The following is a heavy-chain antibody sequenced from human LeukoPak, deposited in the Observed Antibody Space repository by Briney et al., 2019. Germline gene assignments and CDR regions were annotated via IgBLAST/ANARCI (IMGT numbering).Heavy chain of an antibody. V-gene: IGHV4-39*01. Sequence: SETLSLTCSVSGGDFNNSRFYWGWVRQVPDKGLEWLGTVYYSGRTYYNPSVTSRITISVDTSRNEFSLRLASVTVTDTAVFFCARHKGGGMYSFDSWGQGILVTASS. CDR3: ARHKGGGMYSFDS. CDR1: GGDFNNSRFY. J-gene: IGHJ5*01. D-gene: IGHD2-15*01. CDR2: VYYSGRT.